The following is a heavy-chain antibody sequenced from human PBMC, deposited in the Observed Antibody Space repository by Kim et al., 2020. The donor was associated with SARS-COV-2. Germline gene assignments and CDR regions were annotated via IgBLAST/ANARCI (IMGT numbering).Heavy chain of an antibody. V-gene: IGHV3-23*01. Sequence: GGSLRLSCAASGFTFSSYAMSWVRQAPGKGLEWVSAISGSGGSTYYADSVKGRFAISRDNSKNTLYLQMNSLRAEDTAVYYCAKSFIRFLEWLSRGLDAFDIWGQGTMVTVSS. J-gene: IGHJ3*02. CDR1: GFTFSSYA. CDR3: AKSFIRFLEWLSRGLDAFDI. CDR2: ISGSGGST. D-gene: IGHD3-3*01.